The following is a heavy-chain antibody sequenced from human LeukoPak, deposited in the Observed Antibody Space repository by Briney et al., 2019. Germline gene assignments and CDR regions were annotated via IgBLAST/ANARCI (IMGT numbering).Heavy chain of an antibody. CDR1: GGSISSYY. J-gene: IGHJ4*02. D-gene: IGHD3-10*01. Sequence: PSETLSLTCTVSGGSISSYYWSWIRQPPGKGLEWIGYIYYSGSTNYNPSLKSRVTISVDTSKNQFSLKLSSVTAADTAVYYCARDKGGSGSYRVDYWGQGTLVTVSS. CDR3: ARDKGGSGSYRVDY. V-gene: IGHV4-59*12. CDR2: IYYSGST.